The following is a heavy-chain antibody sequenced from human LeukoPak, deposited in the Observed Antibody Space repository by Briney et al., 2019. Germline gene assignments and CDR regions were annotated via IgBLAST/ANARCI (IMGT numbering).Heavy chain of an antibody. V-gene: IGHV1-69-2*01. J-gene: IGHJ4*02. Sequence: ASVKVSCKVSGYTFTDYYIHWLQQAPGKGLEWMGLVDPEDGEARYAEMFQGRVTITADTSTDTVHMDLSSLRSDDTAVYYCGTGLYYWGQGTLVTVSS. CDR3: GTGLYY. CDR2: VDPEDGEA. CDR1: GYTFTDYY.